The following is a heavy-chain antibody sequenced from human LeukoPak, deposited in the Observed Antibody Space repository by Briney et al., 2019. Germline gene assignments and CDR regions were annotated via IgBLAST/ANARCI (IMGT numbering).Heavy chain of an antibody. CDR2: INHSGST. CDR3: VRSEDDFWSGYSRLAYFQH. V-gene: IGHV4-34*01. D-gene: IGHD3-3*01. J-gene: IGHJ1*01. Sequence: PSETLSLTCAVYGGSFSGYYWSWIRQPPGKGLEWIGEINHSGSTNYNPSLKSRVTISVDTSKNQFSLKLSSVTAADTAVYYCVRSEDDFWSGYSRLAYFQHWGQGTLVTVSS. CDR1: GGSFSGYY.